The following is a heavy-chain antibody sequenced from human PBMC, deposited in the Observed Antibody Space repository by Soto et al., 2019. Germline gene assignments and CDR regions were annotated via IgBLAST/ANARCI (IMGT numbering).Heavy chain of an antibody. CDR2: ISYDGSNK. V-gene: IGHV3-30*18. D-gene: IGHD3-10*01. Sequence: LRLSCAASGFTFSSYGMHWVRQAPGKGLEWVAVISYDGSNKYYADSVKGRFTISRDNSKNTLYLQMNSLRAEDTAVYYCAKIPVVLWFGELFPWFDPWGQGTLVTVSS. J-gene: IGHJ5*02. CDR1: GFTFSSYG. CDR3: AKIPVVLWFGELFPWFDP.